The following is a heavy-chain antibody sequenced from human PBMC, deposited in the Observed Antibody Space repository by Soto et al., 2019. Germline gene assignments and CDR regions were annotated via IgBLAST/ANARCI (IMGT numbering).Heavy chain of an antibody. CDR3: VLWPPYYFDY. Sequence: GGSLRLSCAASGFTFSTYAMTWVRQAPGKGLEWVSAISASGGSTYYADSVKGRFTISRDNSKNTLYLQMNSLRAEDTAVYYCVLWPPYYFDYWGQGTLVTVSS. J-gene: IGHJ4*02. D-gene: IGHD3-10*01. V-gene: IGHV3-23*01. CDR2: ISASGGST. CDR1: GFTFSTYA.